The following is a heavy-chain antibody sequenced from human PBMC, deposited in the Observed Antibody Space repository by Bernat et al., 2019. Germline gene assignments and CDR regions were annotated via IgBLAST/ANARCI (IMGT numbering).Heavy chain of an antibody. Sequence: QVQLQQWGAGLLKPSETLSLTCAVYGGSFSGYYWSWIRQPPGKGLEWIGEINHSGSTNYNPSLKSRVTISVDTSKNQCSLKLSSVTAADAAVYYCARGGSNKSGPGHYFDYWGQGTLVTVSS. D-gene: IGHD1/OR15-1a*01. V-gene: IGHV4-34*01. J-gene: IGHJ4*02. CDR2: INHSGST. CDR1: GGSFSGYY. CDR3: ARGGSNKSGPGHYFDY.